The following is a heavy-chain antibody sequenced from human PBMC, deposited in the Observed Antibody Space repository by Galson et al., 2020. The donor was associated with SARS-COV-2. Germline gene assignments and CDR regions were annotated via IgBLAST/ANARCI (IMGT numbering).Heavy chain of an antibody. V-gene: IGHV3-7*01. CDR1: GFTLRTYW. J-gene: IGHJ4*02. CDR2: IKKDGS. D-gene: IGHD6-19*01. Sequence: GGSLRLSCAASGFTLRTYWMSWVRQAPGKVLEWVATIKKDGSDYVDSVKGRFTSSRDKTKNSLFLQMNSLRAEDTAVYYCARGRHWGAAVAGTGFEYWGQGTLVSVSS. CDR3: ARGRHWGAAVAGTGFEY.